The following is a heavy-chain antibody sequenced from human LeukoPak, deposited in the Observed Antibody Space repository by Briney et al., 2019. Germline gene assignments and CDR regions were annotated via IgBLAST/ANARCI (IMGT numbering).Heavy chain of an antibody. J-gene: IGHJ4*02. V-gene: IGHV1-2*02. CDR3: ARDMSIAVARDPPVLNY. CDR1: GYTFTSYD. CDR2: MNPNSGGT. D-gene: IGHD6-19*01. Sequence: ASVKVSCKASGYTFTSYDINWVRQATGQGLEWMGWMNPNSGGTNYAQKFQGRVTMTRDTSISTAYMELSRLRSDDTAVYYCARDMSIAVARDPPVLNYWGQGTLVTVSS.